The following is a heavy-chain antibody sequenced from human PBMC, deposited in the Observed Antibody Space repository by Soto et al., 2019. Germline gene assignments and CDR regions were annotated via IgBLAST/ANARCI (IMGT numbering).Heavy chain of an antibody. D-gene: IGHD2-2*01. CDR3: ARDPGKYQLLRVGDWFDP. V-gene: IGHV1-3*01. CDR2: INAGNGNT. Sequence: RLEWMGWINAGNGNTKYSQKFQGRVTITRDTSASTAYMELSSLRSEDTAVYYCARDPGKYQLLRVGDWFDPWGQGTLVSVSS. J-gene: IGHJ5*02.